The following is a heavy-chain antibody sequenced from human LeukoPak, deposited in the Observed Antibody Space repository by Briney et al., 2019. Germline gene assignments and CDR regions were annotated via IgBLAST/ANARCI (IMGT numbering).Heavy chain of an antibody. J-gene: IGHJ4*02. CDR3: ARGLVDTAMVFDY. D-gene: IGHD5-18*01. CDR1: GGSFSGYY. Sequence: SETLSLTCAVYGGSFSGYYWSWIRQPPGKGLEWIGYIYYSGSTNYNPSLKSRVTISVDTSKNQFSLKLSSVTAADTAVYYCARGLVDTAMVFDYWGQGTLVTVSS. CDR2: IYYSGST. V-gene: IGHV4-59*01.